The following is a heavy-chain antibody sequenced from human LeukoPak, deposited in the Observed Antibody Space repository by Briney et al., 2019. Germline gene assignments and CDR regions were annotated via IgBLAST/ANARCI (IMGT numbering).Heavy chain of an antibody. CDR2: ISSSSSYI. CDR1: GITLSNYG. J-gene: IGHJ4*02. V-gene: IGHV3-21*01. CDR3: ARDSGIAGTTPGGFDY. D-gene: IGHD1-7*01. Sequence: PGGSLRLSCAVSGITLSNYGMSWVRQAPGKGLEWVSSISSSSSYIYYADSVKGRFTISRDNAKNSLYLQMNSLRAEDTAVYYCARDSGIAGTTPGGFDYWGQGTLVTVSS.